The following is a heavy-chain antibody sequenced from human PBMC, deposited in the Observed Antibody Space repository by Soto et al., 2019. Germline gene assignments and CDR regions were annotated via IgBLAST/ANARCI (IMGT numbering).Heavy chain of an antibody. CDR3: ARQGFGPLHGLVDV. CDR1: GGSISSYY. CDR2: VHHSWGS. V-gene: IGHV4-59*08. Sequence: SETLSLTCTVSGGSISSYYWSWFRQSPGKRMEWIGYVHHSWGSSYNPSLQSRVAISLDTSKSQFSLKMTSVTATDTAVYYCARQGFGPLHGLVDVWGQGTTVTVSS. D-gene: IGHD3-10*01. J-gene: IGHJ6*02.